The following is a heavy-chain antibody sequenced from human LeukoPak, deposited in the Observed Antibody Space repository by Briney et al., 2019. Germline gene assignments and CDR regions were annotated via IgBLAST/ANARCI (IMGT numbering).Heavy chain of an antibody. V-gene: IGHV1-46*01. CDR1: GYTFTSYY. J-gene: IGHJ1*01. CDR2: INPSGGTT. D-gene: IGHD3-10*01. Sequence: GASVKVSCKASGYTFTSYYVHWVRQAPGQGLEWMGIINPSGGTTSYAQKFQGRVTMTRDTSTSTVYMELSSLRSEDTAVYYCARELSMVGGVPGGGFQHWGQGTLVIVSS. CDR3: ARELSMVGGVPGGGFQH.